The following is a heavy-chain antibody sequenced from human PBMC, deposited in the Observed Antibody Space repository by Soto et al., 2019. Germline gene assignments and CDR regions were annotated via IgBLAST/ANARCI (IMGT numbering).Heavy chain of an antibody. D-gene: IGHD1-26*01. CDR1: GGTFNTYT. CDR3: ASWRSYSGSYCFDY. J-gene: IGHJ4*02. CDR2: VVPMYDSV. V-gene: IGHV1-69*06. Sequence: SVKFSCKASGGTFNTYTINWLRQAPGRGLEWVGQVVPMYDSVNYAETFQGRVTITVDKSTNTAYMELTSLRSQDTALYFCASWRSYSGSYCFDYWGQGTLVTVSS.